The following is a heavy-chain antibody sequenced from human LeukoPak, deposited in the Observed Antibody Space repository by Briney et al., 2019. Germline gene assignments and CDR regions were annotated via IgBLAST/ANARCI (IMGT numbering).Heavy chain of an antibody. J-gene: IGHJ4*02. V-gene: IGHV4-39*07. D-gene: IGHD3-16*01. CDR1: GASISSNSYY. CDR2: IYYSGST. Sequence: PSETLSLTCTVSGASISSNSYYWGWIRQPPGRGLEWIGSIYYSGSTYYNPSLKSRVTMSVDTSKNQFSLKLSSVTAADTAVYYCARDEPYYYDYVWGSQEYYFDYWGQGTLVTVSS. CDR3: ARDEPYYYDYVWGSQEYYFDY.